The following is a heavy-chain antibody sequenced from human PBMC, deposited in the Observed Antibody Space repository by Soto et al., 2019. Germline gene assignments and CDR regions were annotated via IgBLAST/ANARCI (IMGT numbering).Heavy chain of an antibody. CDR2: IYHSGST. CDR1: CYAIISGYY. J-gene: IGHJ5*02. CDR3: ARERSFARPAGWFEP. V-gene: IGHV4-38-2*02. D-gene: IGHD6-13*01. Sequence: SDTVSLTCAISCYAIISGYYWGWIRQLPGKGLEGIGSIYHSGSTYYNPTLQSRVSISVDTSKSQFSLKLISAIAADTGTYYCARERSFARPAGWFEPWGQGTQVTVSS.